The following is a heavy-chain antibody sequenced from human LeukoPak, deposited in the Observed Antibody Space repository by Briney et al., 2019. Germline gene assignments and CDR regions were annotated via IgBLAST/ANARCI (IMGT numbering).Heavy chain of an antibody. D-gene: IGHD3-3*01. CDR3: AREGGFYRPLDY. Sequence: PSETLSLTCAVSGGSISSSNWWSWVRQPPGKGLEWIGEIYHSGNTNYHPSLQSRVTISVDKSTNQFSLWLSSVTAADTAVYYCAREGGFYRPLDYSGQGTLVTVSS. V-gene: IGHV4-4*02. J-gene: IGHJ4*02. CDR2: IYHSGNT. CDR1: GGSISSSNW.